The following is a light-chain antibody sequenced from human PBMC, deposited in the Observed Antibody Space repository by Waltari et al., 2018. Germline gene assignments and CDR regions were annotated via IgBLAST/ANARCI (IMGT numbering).Light chain of an antibody. V-gene: IGKV3-20*01. CDR2: GAS. CDR1: QSVRSSY. Sequence: EIVLPQSPGTLSLSPGERATLSCRASQSVRSSYLAWYQQKPGQAPRLLIYGASSRATDIPDRFSGSGSGTDFTLTISRLEPEDFAVYYCQQYGSSPLTFGGGTKVEIK. J-gene: IGKJ4*01. CDR3: QQYGSSPLT.